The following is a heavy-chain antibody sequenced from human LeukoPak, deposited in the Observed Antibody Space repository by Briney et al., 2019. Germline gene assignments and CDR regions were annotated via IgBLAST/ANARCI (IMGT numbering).Heavy chain of an antibody. CDR2: INRDGSST. V-gene: IGHV3-74*01. D-gene: IGHD6-13*01. J-gene: IGHJ6*03. CDR1: GIIFSNYW. CDR3: ARRSLGVAAAGNYYYYMDV. Sequence: GGSLRLSCAASGIIFSNYWMHWVRQAPGKGLVWVSRINRDGSSTSYADSVKGRFTISRDNAKNSLYLQMNSLRAEDTAVYYCARRSLGVAAAGNYYYYMDVWGKGTTVTVSS.